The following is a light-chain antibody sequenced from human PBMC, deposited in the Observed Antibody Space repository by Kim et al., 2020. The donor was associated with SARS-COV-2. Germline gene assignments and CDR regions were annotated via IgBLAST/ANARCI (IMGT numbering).Light chain of an antibody. CDR3: QQYGSSPMT. V-gene: IGKV3-20*01. Sequence: SPVERATLSCRASHSVRTTSLAWYQQKPGRAPRLLIFGASDRATGIPDRFTGSGSGTDFTLTIARLEPEDFAIYYCQQYGSSPMTFGRGTRLEIK. CDR2: GAS. CDR1: HSVRTTS. J-gene: IGKJ5*01.